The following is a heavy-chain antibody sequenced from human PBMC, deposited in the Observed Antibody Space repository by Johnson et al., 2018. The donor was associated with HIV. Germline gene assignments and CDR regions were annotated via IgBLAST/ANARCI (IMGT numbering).Heavy chain of an antibody. CDR3: AREWLYGFDI. CDR1: GFTFSSYA. V-gene: IGHV3-30*14. CDR2: ISYDGSEK. J-gene: IGHJ3*02. D-gene: IGHD5-24*01. Sequence: VQLVESGGGVVQPGRSLRLSCAASGFTFSSYAMHWVRQAPGKGLEWVAVISYDGSEKYYADSVKGRFTISRDNSKNTLYLQMNRLRAEDTAVYYCAREWLYGFDIWGQGTMVTVSS.